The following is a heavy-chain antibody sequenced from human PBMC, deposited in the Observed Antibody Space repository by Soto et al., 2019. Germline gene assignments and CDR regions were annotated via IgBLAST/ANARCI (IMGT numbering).Heavy chain of an antibody. D-gene: IGHD1-26*01. J-gene: IGHJ5*02. CDR2: INYDGSS. CDR3: SRESGAGATNWFDP. Sequence: QLQLQESGSGLVKPSQTLSLTCAVSGASITSGGYSWRWIRQPPGKGLEWLGDINYDGSSYYNPSLMSRFAIFLVRSTNYFSLKLTSVTAADTAIYYCSRESGAGATNWFDPWCQGILVTVSS. V-gene: IGHV4-30-2*01. CDR1: GASITSGGYS.